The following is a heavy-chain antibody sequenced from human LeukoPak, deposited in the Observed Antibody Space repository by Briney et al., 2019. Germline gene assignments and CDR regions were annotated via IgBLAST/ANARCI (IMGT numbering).Heavy chain of an antibody. Sequence: ASVKVSCKASGGTFSSYAISWVRQAPGQGLEWMGRIIPILGIANYAQKFQGRVTITADKSTSTAYMELSSLRSEDTAVYYCAATSSGWAHDAFDIWGQGTMVTVSS. J-gene: IGHJ3*02. CDR1: GGTFSSYA. D-gene: IGHD6-19*01. CDR3: AATSSGWAHDAFDI. CDR2: IIPILGIA. V-gene: IGHV1-69*04.